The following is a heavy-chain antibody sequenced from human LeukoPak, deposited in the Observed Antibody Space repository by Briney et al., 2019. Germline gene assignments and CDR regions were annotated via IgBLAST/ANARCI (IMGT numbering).Heavy chain of an antibody. CDR1: GFTFSSYS. CDR2: ISSSSSYI. J-gene: IGHJ6*02. D-gene: IGHD3-22*01. CDR3: ARDRLDDSSGYYSLYYYYYGMDV. V-gene: IGHV3-21*01. Sequence: GGSLRLSCAASGFTFSSYSMNWVRQAPGKGLEWVSSISSSSSYIYYADSVKGRFTISRDNAKNSLYLQMNSLRAEDTAVYYCARDRLDDSSGYYSLYYYYYGMDVWGQGTTVTVSS.